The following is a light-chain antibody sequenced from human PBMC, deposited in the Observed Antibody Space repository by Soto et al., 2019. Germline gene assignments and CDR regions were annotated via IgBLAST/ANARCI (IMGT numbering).Light chain of an antibody. V-gene: IGKV1-39*01. Sequence: DIHMTQSPSSLSASVGDRVTITCRASRTIGSCLNWYQQKPGTAPKLLIYAATSLQSGVPSRFSGSGSGAQFTLTINSLQPEDFATYYCQQSYDSPFTFGRGTKVDVK. J-gene: IGKJ3*01. CDR2: AAT. CDR3: QQSYDSPFT. CDR1: RTIGSC.